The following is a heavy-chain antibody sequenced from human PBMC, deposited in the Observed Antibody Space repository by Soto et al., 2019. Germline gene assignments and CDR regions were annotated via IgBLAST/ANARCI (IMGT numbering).Heavy chain of an antibody. V-gene: IGHV1-2*02. Sequence: GASVKVSCKASGYTFTGYYLHWVRQAPGQGLEWMGWINPKSGGTKYAQNFQGRVTMTRDTSISTAYMDLSRLRSDDTAVYYCARSLSPTDLNYSDSRGYDHWAPGGLDYWGQGTLVTVSS. CDR1: GYTFTGYY. CDR2: INPKSGGT. D-gene: IGHD3-22*01. J-gene: IGHJ4*02. CDR3: ARSLSPTDLNYSDSRGYDHWAPGGLDY.